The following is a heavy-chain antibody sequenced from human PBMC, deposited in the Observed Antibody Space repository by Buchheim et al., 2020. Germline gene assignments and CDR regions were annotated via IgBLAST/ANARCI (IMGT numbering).Heavy chain of an antibody. J-gene: IGHJ6*02. CDR3: AREPLRRYFDWLLNGGMDV. D-gene: IGHD3-9*01. CDR2: ISYDGSNK. CDR1: GFTFSSYA. Sequence: QVQLVESGGGVVQPGRSLRLSCAASGFTFSSYAMHWVRQAPGKGLEWVAVISYDGSNKYYADSVKGRFTISRDNSKKTLDLQMNSLRAEDTAVYYCAREPLRRYFDWLLNGGMDVWGQGTT. V-gene: IGHV3-30*04.